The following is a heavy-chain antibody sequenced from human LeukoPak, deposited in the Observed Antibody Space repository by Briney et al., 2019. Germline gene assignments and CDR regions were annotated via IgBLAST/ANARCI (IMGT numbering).Heavy chain of an antibody. Sequence: PSASVKVSCKASGYTFTSYGISWVRQAPGQGLEWMGWISAYNGNTNYAQKLQGRVTMTTDTSTSTAYMELRSLRSDDTAVYYCARDSITMVRASVRPTYYYYYMDVWGKGTTVTISS. V-gene: IGHV1-18*01. CDR2: ISAYNGNT. J-gene: IGHJ6*03. CDR3: ARDSITMVRASVRPTYYYYYMDV. D-gene: IGHD3-10*01. CDR1: GYTFTSYG.